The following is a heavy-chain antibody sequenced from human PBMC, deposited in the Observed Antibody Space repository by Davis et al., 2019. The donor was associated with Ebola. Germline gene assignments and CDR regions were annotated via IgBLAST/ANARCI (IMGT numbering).Heavy chain of an antibody. Sequence: PWGSLRLSCAASGFTFSTYSINWVRQAPGKGLEWVSSISSSSSYIYYADSVKGRFTISRDNAKNSLYLQMDSLRAEDTAVYYCAGALRLGELSSIDYWGQGTLVTVSS. V-gene: IGHV3-21*03. CDR1: GFTFSTYS. D-gene: IGHD3-16*02. CDR2: ISSSSSYI. J-gene: IGHJ4*02. CDR3: AGALRLGELSSIDY.